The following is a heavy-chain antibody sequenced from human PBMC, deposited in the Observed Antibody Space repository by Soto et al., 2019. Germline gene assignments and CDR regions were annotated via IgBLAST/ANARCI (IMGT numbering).Heavy chain of an antibody. CDR3: ARPAAGS. J-gene: IGHJ5*01. CDR1: GGSIISSSFY. Sequence: SETLSLTCTVSGGSIISSSFYWGWLRQPPGKGLEWIGTIHYSGSTYYNPSLESRVTISVDTSKNQFSLKLRSVTAADTAVFSCARPAAGSWGQGTLVTVSS. V-gene: IGHV4-39*01. CDR2: IHYSGST.